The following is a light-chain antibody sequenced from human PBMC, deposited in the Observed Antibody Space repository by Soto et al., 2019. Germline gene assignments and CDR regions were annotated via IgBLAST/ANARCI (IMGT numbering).Light chain of an antibody. J-gene: IGKJ4*01. Sequence: EIVMTQSPATLSVSPGETATLSCRASQSVSSNLAWYQHLPGQAPRLLIYRASTRATGIPARFSGSGSGTEFTLTISNLQSEDFAVYYCQQYNNWPPELTFGGGTKVEIK. CDR2: RAS. CDR1: QSVSSN. V-gene: IGKV3-15*01. CDR3: QQYNNWPPELT.